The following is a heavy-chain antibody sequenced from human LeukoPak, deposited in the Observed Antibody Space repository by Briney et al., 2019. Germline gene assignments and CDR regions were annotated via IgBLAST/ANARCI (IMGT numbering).Heavy chain of an antibody. J-gene: IGHJ4*02. CDR2: IKQDGSEK. V-gene: IGHV3-7*01. CDR3: ARGPIPAY. Sequence: EASETLSLTCTVSGGSISSSSYYWGWIRQPPGKGLEWVANIKQDGSEKNYVDSVKGRFTISRDNAKNSLYLQMNSLRAEDSAVYYCARGPIPAYWGQGTLVTVSS. CDR1: GGSISSSSYY.